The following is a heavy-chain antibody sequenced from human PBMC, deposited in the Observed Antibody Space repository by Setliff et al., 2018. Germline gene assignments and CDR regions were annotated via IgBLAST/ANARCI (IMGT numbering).Heavy chain of an antibody. CDR2: VIQEGSG. D-gene: IGHD4-17*01. CDR1: GFTFKDYS. CDR3: AKDTVNDGFWDFDS. J-gene: IGHJ4*02. Sequence: GGYLRLPCAASGFTFKDYSMVWVRQVPGKGLEWVAGVIQEGSGVYADSVKGRFIISRDNSKNSCFLQMNNLRVEDTATYYCAKDTVNDGFWDFDSWGQGIVVTVSS. V-gene: IGHV3-23*01.